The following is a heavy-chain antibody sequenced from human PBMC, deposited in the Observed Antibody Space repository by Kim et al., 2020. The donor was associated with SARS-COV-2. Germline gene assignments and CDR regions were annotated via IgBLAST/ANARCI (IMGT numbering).Heavy chain of an antibody. V-gene: IGHV3-30*18. CDR1: GFTFSSYG. CDR2: ISYDGSNK. D-gene: IGHD2-21*01. CDR3: AKVPRRVGDGYNSD. J-gene: IGHJ1*01. Sequence: GGSLRLSCAASGFTFSSYGMHWVRQAPGKGLEWVAVISYDGSNKYSADSVKGRFTISRDNSKNTPYLQMNSLRAEDAAVYYCAKVPRRVGDGYNSDWGQG.